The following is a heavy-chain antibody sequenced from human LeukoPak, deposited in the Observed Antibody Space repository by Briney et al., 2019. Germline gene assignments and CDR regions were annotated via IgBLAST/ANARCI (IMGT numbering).Heavy chain of an antibody. Sequence: GGSLRLSCAASGFTFSSYAMNWVRQAPGKGLEWVSTVSGSGGSTYYAGSVKGRFTISRDNSKSTLYLQMNRLRAEDTAVYYCAKSGYSNFFDYGGQGTLVTVSS. CDR1: GFTFSSYA. V-gene: IGHV3-23*01. D-gene: IGHD4-11*01. CDR2: VSGSGGST. CDR3: AKSGYSNFFDY. J-gene: IGHJ4*02.